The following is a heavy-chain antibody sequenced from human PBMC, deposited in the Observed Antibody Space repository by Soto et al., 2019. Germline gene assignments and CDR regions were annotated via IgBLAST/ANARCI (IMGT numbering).Heavy chain of an antibody. Sequence: EVQLVQYGGGWVQPGRSLRLSCGASGFTFDDYGMHWVRQAPGKGLEWVSSISWNSVRIGYADSVKGRFTISRDNVKHSLYLQMNRLRAEDTALYYCARSGEFSASDYFGFWGQGTLVTVSS. J-gene: IGHJ4*02. CDR3: ARSGEFSASDYFGF. CDR2: ISWNSVRI. D-gene: IGHD3-10*01. CDR1: GFTFDDYG. V-gene: IGHV3-9*01.